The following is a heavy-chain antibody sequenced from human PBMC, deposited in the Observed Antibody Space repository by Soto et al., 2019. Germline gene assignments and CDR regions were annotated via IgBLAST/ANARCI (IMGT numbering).Heavy chain of an antibody. CDR1: GGSISSGGFS. J-gene: IGHJ6*02. D-gene: IGHD3-22*01. Sequence: SSETLSLTCAVSGGSISSGGFSWGWIRQPPGKGLEWIGSIYYSGSTYYNLSLKSRVTISVDTSKNQFSLKLSSVTAADTAVYYCARRLYYDSSGFEGGGMDVWGQGTTVTVSS. CDR3: ARRLYYDSSGFEGGGMDV. V-gene: IGHV4-39*01. CDR2: IYYSGST.